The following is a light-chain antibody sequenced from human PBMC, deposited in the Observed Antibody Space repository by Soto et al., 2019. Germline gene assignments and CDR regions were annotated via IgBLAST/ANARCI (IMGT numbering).Light chain of an antibody. CDR2: AVN. CDR1: SSDVGGYNY. J-gene: IGLJ1*01. CDR3: NSYTSTYPFV. V-gene: IGLV2-14*01. Sequence: QSVLTQPASVSGSPGQSTTISCTGTSSDVGGYNYVSWYQHHPGKAPKLIIYAVNNRPSEVSNRFSGSKSGNTASLTISGLQPEDEADYYCNSYTSTYPFVLGTGTKLTVL.